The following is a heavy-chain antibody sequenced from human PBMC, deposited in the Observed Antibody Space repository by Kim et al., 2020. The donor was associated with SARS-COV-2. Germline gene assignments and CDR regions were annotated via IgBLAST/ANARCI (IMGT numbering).Heavy chain of an antibody. CDR2: ISYDGSNK. Sequence: GGSLRLSCAASGFTFSSYGMHWVRQAPGKGLEWVAVISYDGSNKYYADSVKGRFTISRDNSKNTLYLQMNSLRAEDTAVYYCAKLQYYYDSSGYYEAFD. J-gene: IGHJ3*02. V-gene: IGHV3-30*18. CDR1: GFTFSSYG. CDR3: AKLQYYYDSSGYYEAFD. D-gene: IGHD3-22*01.